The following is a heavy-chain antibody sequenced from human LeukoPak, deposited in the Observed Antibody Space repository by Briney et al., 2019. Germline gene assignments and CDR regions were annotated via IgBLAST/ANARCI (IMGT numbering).Heavy chain of an antibody. J-gene: IGHJ4*02. D-gene: IGHD3-22*01. CDR1: GFTFSSYA. CDR3: AKETYYYDSSGYYSN. CDR2: ISGSGGST. Sequence: GGSLRLSCAASGFTFSSYAMSWVRQAPGKGLEWVSAISGSGGSTYYADSVKGRFTTSRDNSKNTLYLQMNSLRAEDTAVYYCAKETYYYDSSGYYSNWGQGTLVTVSS. V-gene: IGHV3-23*01.